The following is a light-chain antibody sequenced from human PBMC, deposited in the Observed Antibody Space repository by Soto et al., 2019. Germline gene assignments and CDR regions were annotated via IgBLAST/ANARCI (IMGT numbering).Light chain of an antibody. CDR1: QGIRND. CDR2: AAS. V-gene: IGKV1-17*01. CDR3: LQHNNYPLT. Sequence: DLQMTQSPSSLSASVGDRVTITCRASQGIRNDLAWYQQRPGKAPKRLIYAASSLHSGVPSRFSGSGSGTEFTFTISSLQPEDFATYYCLQHNNYPLTFGQGTKVEIK. J-gene: IGKJ1*01.